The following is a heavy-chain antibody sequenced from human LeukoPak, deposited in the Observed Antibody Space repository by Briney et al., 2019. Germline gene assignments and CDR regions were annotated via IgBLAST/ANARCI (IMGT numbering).Heavy chain of an antibody. J-gene: IGHJ5*02. CDR3: AREYYYDSSGYYWFDP. CDR1: GYTFTSYD. D-gene: IGHD3-22*01. CDR2: MNPNSGNT. Sequence: ASVKVSCKASGYTFTSYDINWVRQATGQGLEWMGWMNPNSGNTGYAQKFQGRVTVTRNTSISTAYMELSSLRSEDTAVYYCAREYYYDSSGYYWFDPWGQGTLVTVSS. V-gene: IGHV1-8*03.